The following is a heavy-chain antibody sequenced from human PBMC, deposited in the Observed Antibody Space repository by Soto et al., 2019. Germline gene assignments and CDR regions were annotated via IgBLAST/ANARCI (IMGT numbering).Heavy chain of an antibody. J-gene: IGHJ4*02. Sequence: QVQLQESGPGLVKPSQTLSLTCTVSGGSISSGGYYWSWIRQHPGKGLEWIGYIYYSGSTYYNPSLKSRVTISVDTSKNQFSLKLSSVTAADTAVYYCAILYMTTVTTTSQFDYWGQGTLVTVSS. CDR2: IYYSGST. D-gene: IGHD4-17*01. V-gene: IGHV4-31*03. CDR3: AILYMTTVTTTSQFDY. CDR1: GGSISSGGYY.